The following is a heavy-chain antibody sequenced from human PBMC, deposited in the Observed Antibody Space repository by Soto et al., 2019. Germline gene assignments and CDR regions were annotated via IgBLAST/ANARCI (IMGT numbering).Heavy chain of an antibody. CDR2: IYYSGST. CDR3: ARTYYYGSGSYSNWFDP. J-gene: IGHJ5*02. CDR1: GGSISSSSYY. V-gene: IGHV4-39*01. D-gene: IGHD3-10*01. Sequence: PSETLSLTCTVSGGSISSSSYYWGWIRQPPGKGLEWIGSIYYSGSTYYNPSLKSRVTISVDTSKNQFSLKLSSVTAADTAVYYCARTYYYGSGSYSNWFDPWXQGTLLTVSS.